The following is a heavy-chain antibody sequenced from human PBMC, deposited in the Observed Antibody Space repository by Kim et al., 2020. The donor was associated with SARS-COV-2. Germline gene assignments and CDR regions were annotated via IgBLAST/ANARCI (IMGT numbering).Heavy chain of an antibody. Sequence: DYVKGRFTISRDNAKNSLYLQMNSLRAEDTALYYCAKDRDSSGYGDAFDIWGQGTMVTVSS. J-gene: IGHJ3*02. CDR3: AKDRDSSGYGDAFDI. V-gene: IGHV3-9*01. D-gene: IGHD3-22*01.